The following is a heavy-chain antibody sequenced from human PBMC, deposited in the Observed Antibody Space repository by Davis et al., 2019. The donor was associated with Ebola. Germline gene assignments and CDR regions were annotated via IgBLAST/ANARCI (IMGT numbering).Heavy chain of an antibody. J-gene: IGHJ4*02. Sequence: MPSETLSLTCTVSNGSMGGHYWGWVRQPPGKGLEWIAFIYYSGITNYNPSLKSRITVSIDTSQNQFSLRLRSVTAADTSIYYCARLQYCGGDCYSYYFDYWGQGTLVTVSS. CDR1: NGSMGGHY. CDR2: IYYSGIT. D-gene: IGHD2-21*02. CDR3: ARLQYCGGDCYSYYFDY. V-gene: IGHV4-59*08.